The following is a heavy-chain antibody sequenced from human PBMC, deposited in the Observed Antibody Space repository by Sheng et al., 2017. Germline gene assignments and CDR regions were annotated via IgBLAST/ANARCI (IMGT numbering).Heavy chain of an antibody. V-gene: IGHV3-30*04. CDR3: ARGAGYCSSTSCRPLDY. CDR1: GFTFSNSA. Sequence: QVQLVESGGDVVQPGRSLRLSCAASGFTFSNSAIHWVRQAPGKGLEWVTVISSDGTKTYYADSVKGRFTVSRDNSKDTVHLQLNGLRPDDTARYYCARGAGYCSSTSCRPLDYWGQGTLVTVSS. J-gene: IGHJ4*02. CDR2: ISSDGTKT. D-gene: IGHD2-2*01.